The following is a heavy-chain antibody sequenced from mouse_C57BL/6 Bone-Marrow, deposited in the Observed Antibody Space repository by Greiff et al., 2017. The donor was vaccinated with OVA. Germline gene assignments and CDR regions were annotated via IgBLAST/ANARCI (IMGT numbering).Heavy chain of an antibody. CDR2: INPSNGGT. J-gene: IGHJ4*01. D-gene: IGHD2-14*01. Sequence: QVQLQQPGTDLVKPGASVKLSCKASGYTFTSYWMHWVKQRPVQGLEWIGNINPSNGGTNYNEKFKSKATLTVDKSSSTAYMQLSSLTSEDSAVYYCAREGTPYAMDDWGQGTSVTVSS. V-gene: IGHV1-53*01. CDR1: GYTFTSYW. CDR3: AREGTPYAMDD.